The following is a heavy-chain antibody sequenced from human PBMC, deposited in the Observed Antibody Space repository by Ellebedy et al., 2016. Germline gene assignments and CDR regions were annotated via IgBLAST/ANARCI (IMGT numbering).Heavy chain of an antibody. V-gene: IGHV3-66*01. CDR3: ARGNEIPGPEPLDN. CDR2: LYSGGTI. J-gene: IGHJ4*02. Sequence: GGSLRLSCAASGFTFSSYWMHWVRQAPGKGLEWVATLYSGGTILYADSVKGRFTISRDNSKNTLYLQMNRLRAEDTAMYYCARGNEIPGPEPLDNWGQGTLVTVSS. D-gene: IGHD1-14*01. CDR1: GFTFSSYW.